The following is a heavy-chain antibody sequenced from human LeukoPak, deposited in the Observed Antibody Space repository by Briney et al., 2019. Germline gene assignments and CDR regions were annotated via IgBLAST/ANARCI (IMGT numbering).Heavy chain of an antibody. J-gene: IGHJ4*02. CDR1: GGSISSSSYY. CDR3: ARDVPGYSGYDSPFDY. Sequence: PSETLSLTCTVSGGSISSSSYYWGWIRQPPGKGLEWIGSIYYSGSTYYNPSLKSRATISVDTSKNQFSLKLSSVTAADTAVYYCARDVPGYSGYDSPFDYWGQGTLVTVSS. D-gene: IGHD5-12*01. V-gene: IGHV4-39*07. CDR2: IYYSGST.